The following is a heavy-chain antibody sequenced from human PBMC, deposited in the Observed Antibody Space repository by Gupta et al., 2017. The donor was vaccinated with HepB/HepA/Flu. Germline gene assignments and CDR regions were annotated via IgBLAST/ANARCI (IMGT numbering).Heavy chain of an antibody. J-gene: IGHJ4*02. CDR2: IYYSGST. CDR1: GGSISGYY. D-gene: IGHD1-7*01. V-gene: IGHV4-59*08. CDR3: ARRADWNFWQY. Sequence: QVQLQESGPGLVKPSETLSLTCSVSGGSISGYYWGWIRQPPGKGLEWIGSIYYSGSTNSNPSFKSRVTISLDTAKNQFSLKLPSMTAADTAVYYCARRADWNFWQYWGQGTLVTVSS.